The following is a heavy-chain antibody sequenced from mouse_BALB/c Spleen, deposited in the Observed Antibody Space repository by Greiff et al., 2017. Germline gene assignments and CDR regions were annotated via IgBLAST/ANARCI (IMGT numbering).Heavy chain of an antibody. CDR1: GFTFTDYY. Sequence: EVQLMESGGGLVQPGGSLRLSCATSGFTFTDYYMSWVRQPPGKALEWLGFIRNKANGYTTEYSASVKGRFTISRDNAQSILYLQMNTLRAEDSATYYCARDLYDMDYWGQGTTVTVSS. CDR3: ARDLYDMDY. CDR2: IRNKANGYTT. J-gene: IGHJ4*01. V-gene: IGHV7-3*02.